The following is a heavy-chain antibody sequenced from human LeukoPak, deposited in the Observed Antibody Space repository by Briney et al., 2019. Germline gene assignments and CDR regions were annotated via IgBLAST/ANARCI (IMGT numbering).Heavy chain of an antibody. Sequence: PGGSLRLSCAASGFTFSNYAMGWVRQAPGKGLEWVSAISGSGFITYYADSVKGRFTISRDNSRDTLYLQMNSLRAEDTAVYYCARGYSHNSGGWLDPWGQGTLVTVSS. CDR1: GFTFSNYA. V-gene: IGHV3-23*01. CDR3: ARGYSHNSGGWLDP. CDR2: ISGSGFIT. J-gene: IGHJ5*02. D-gene: IGHD5-12*01.